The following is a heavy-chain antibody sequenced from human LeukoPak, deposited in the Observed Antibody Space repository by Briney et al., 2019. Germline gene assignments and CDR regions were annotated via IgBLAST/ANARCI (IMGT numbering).Heavy chain of an antibody. D-gene: IGHD5-24*01. V-gene: IGHV1-2*02. CDR2: INPNSGGT. CDR1: GYTFTGYY. CDR3: ARMFRDGYNYSPFAYYYYMDV. J-gene: IGHJ6*03. Sequence: ASVKVSCKASGYTFTGYYMHWVRQAPGQGLEWMGWINPNSGGTNYAQKFQGRVTMTRDTSISTAYMELSRLRSDDTAVYYCARMFRDGYNYSPFAYYYYMDVWGKGTTVTVSS.